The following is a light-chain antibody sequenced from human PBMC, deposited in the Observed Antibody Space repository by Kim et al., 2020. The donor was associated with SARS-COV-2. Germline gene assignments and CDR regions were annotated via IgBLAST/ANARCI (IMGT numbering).Light chain of an antibody. CDR3: AAWDDSLSVHYV. CDR1: RSNIGSNY. V-gene: IGLV1-47*01. Sequence: QRVPLSCSGSRSNIGSNYVYWYQQLPGAAPKLLIYENYQRPSGVPDRFSGSKSGTSASLAISGLRSEDEAHYYCAAWDDSLSVHYVFGTGTKVTVL. J-gene: IGLJ1*01. CDR2: ENY.